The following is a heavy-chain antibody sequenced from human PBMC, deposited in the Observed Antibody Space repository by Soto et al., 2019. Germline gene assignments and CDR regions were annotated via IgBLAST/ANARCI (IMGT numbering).Heavy chain of an antibody. Sequence: ASETLSLTCTVSGGSMTNYYWNWIRQPPGKGLEGIGDIYYSGTTNYNPSLKSRVTMSADTSKNQFSLKLNSVTAADTAVYYCARMNYYDTSGYPFDYWGQGMMVTVSS. V-gene: IGHV4-59*01. CDR3: ARMNYYDTSGYPFDY. CDR2: IYYSGTT. CDR1: GGSMTNYY. D-gene: IGHD3-22*01. J-gene: IGHJ4*02.